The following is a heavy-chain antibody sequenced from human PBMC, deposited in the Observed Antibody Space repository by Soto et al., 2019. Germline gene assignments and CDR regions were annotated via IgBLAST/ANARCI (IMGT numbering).Heavy chain of an antibody. D-gene: IGHD3-22*01. CDR3: ARDGTLYDSSAYYYLY. Sequence: ASVKVSCKASGGTFSRYTITWVRQAPGQGLEWMGGITPMFGTPNYAQKYQGRVTITADESTSTAYMELSSLRSEDTAMYYCARDGTLYDSSAYYYLYWGQGTLVTVSS. CDR1: GGTFSRYT. V-gene: IGHV1-69*13. CDR2: ITPMFGTP. J-gene: IGHJ4*02.